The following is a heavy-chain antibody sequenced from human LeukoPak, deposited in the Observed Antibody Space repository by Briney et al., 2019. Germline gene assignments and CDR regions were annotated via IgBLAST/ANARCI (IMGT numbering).Heavy chain of an antibody. D-gene: IGHD3-3*01. J-gene: IGHJ4*02. CDR3: VRLTFFEGSGFYHDH. Sequence: GGSLRLSCGASGFTFSSHRMHWVRQAPGEAPAWVARITSDGGSAVYADSVRGRFTVSRDNAKSTLFLQMDSLRAEDTAVYYCVRLTFFEGSGFYHDHWGQGTLVTVSS. CDR1: GFTFSSHR. CDR2: ITSDGGSA. V-gene: IGHV3-74*01.